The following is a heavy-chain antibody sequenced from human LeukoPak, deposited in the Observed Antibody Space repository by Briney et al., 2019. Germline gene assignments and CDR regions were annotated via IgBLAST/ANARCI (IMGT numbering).Heavy chain of an antibody. CDR3: ARDGIGYCSSTSCQERGYYYYMDV. Sequence: GGSRRLSGAAPGFTFSGYGMTWVRQAPGRGLGWASVTGGSGGSTYYADSVTGRFSISRDKYKNTMYLQMKSLRAEDTDVYYCARDGIGYCSSTSCQERGYYYYMDVWGKGTTVTVSS. V-gene: IGHV3-23*01. D-gene: IGHD2-2*01. CDR2: TGGSGGST. J-gene: IGHJ6*03. CDR1: GFTFSGYG.